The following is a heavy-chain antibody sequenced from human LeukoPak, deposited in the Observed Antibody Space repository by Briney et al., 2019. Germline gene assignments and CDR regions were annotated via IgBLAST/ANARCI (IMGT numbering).Heavy chain of an antibody. V-gene: IGHV4-4*07. CDR1: GGSISSYY. Sequence: SETLSLTCTVSGGSISSYYWSWIRQPAGKGLEWIGRIYTSGSTNSNPSLKSRVTMSMDTSKNHFSLKLSSVTAADTAVYYCSRGPFFDSCGYYYHFDPWGQGTLVTVSS. CDR2: IYTSGST. CDR3: SRGPFFDSCGYYYHFDP. J-gene: IGHJ5*02. D-gene: IGHD3-22*01.